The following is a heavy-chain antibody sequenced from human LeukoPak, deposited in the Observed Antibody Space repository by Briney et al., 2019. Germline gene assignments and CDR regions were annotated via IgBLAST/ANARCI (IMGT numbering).Heavy chain of an antibody. Sequence: GGSLRLSCAASGFTFSNYGLHWVRHAPGKGLEWVAVISHDGNNKYYADSVKGRFTISRDSSKNTLYVQMNSLRTEDTALYYCARGGSYYYDTSGYLPHLDYWGQGTLVTVTS. D-gene: IGHD3-22*01. CDR2: ISHDGNNK. J-gene: IGHJ4*02. CDR1: GFTFSNYG. CDR3: ARGGSYYYDTSGYLPHLDY. V-gene: IGHV3-30-3*01.